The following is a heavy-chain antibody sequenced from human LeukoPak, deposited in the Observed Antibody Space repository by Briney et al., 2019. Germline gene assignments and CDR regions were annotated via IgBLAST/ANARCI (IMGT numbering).Heavy chain of an antibody. CDR2: FSGSGGNT. CDR1: GFTFSSYT. J-gene: IGHJ4*02. V-gene: IGHV3-23*01. Sequence: PGGSLRLSCAASGFTFSSYTMNWVRQAPGKGLEWVSTFSGSGGNTHYADSVKGRFTISRDDSKNTLYLQVDSLRAEDTAVYYCARDLGIAARPVFDQWGQGTLVTVSS. D-gene: IGHD6-6*01. CDR3: ARDLGIAARPVFDQ.